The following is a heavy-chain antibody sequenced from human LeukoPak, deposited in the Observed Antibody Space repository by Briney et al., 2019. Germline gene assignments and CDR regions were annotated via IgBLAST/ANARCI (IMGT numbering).Heavy chain of an antibody. CDR1: GDSVSSNSAA. CDR2: TYYRSKWYN. J-gene: IGHJ2*01. V-gene: IGHV6-1*01. D-gene: IGHD1-1*01. Sequence: SQTLSLTCAISGDSVSSNSAAWTWIRQSPSRGLEWLGRTYYRSKWYNDYAVSVKSRITINPDTSKNQFSLQLNSVTPEDTAVYYCARVGNVSGWYFDLWGRGTLVTVSS. CDR3: ARVGNVSGWYFDL.